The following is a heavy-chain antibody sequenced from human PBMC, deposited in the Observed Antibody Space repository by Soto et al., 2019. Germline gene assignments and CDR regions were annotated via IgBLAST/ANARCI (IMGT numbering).Heavy chain of an antibody. V-gene: IGHV1-3*01. CDR3: ARLSITFGGVDYGRDV. J-gene: IGHJ6*02. CDR1: GYTFTSYA. D-gene: IGHD3-16*01. CDR2: INAGNGNT. Sequence: ASVKVSCKASGYTFTSYAMHWVRQAPGQRLEWMGWINAGNGNTKYSQKFQGRVTITRDTSASTAYMELSSLRSEDTAVYYCARLSITFGGVDYGRDVWGQGTTVTLSS.